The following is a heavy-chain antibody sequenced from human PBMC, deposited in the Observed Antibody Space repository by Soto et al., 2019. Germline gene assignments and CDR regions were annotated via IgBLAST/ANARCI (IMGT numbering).Heavy chain of an antibody. CDR1: GFTFSSYG. J-gene: IGHJ4*02. CDR3: AKDPSSSWPFDY. D-gene: IGHD6-13*01. CDR2: ISSAGNNR. V-gene: IGHV3-30*18. Sequence: QVQLVESGGGVVQSGRSLRLSCAASGFTFSSYGMHWVRQAPGKGLEWVTFISSAGNNRYYADTVKGRFIISRDNSKNTVYLQMNSLRPEDKAVYYCAKDPSSSWPFDYWGQGTLVTVSS.